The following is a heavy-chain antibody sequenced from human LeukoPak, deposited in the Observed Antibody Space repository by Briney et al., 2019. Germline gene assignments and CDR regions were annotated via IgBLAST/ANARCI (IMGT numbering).Heavy chain of an antibody. V-gene: IGHV3-48*04. D-gene: IGHD2-8*02. CDR2: IDRSGTNI. Sequence: GGSLRLSCAASGFAFSTYSMNWVRQAPGKGLEWVSYIDRSGTNIKYADFVKGRFTISRDNAKNSLYLQMNSLRAEDTAVYYCVSDYGWSFDYWGQGTLVTVSS. CDR3: VSDYGWSFDY. CDR1: GFAFSTYS. J-gene: IGHJ4*02.